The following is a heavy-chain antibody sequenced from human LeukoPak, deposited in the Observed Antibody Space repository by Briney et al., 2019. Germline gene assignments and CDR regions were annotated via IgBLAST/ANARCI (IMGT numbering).Heavy chain of an antibody. CDR3: ARDEEDSSGYIDY. V-gene: IGHV1-2*02. CDR2: INPNSGGT. CDR1: GYTFTGYY. J-gene: IGHJ4*02. Sequence: ASVKVSCKASGYTFTGYYMHWVRQAPGQGLEWMGWINPNSGGTNYAQKFQGRVTMTRDTSISTAYMKLSRLRSDDTAVYYCARDEEDSSGYIDYWGQGTLVTVSS. D-gene: IGHD3-22*01.